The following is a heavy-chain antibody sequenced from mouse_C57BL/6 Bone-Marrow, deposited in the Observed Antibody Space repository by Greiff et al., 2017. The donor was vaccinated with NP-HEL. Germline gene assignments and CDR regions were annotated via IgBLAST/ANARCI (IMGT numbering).Heavy chain of an antibody. CDR3: ANYYGSSYEAMDY. V-gene: IGHV14-3*01. J-gene: IGHJ4*01. Sequence: VQLQQSVAELVRPGASVKLSCTASGFNIKNTYMHWVKQRPGQGLEWIGRIDPANGNTKYAPKFQGKATITADTSSNTAYLQLSSLTSEDTAIYYCANYYGSSYEAMDYWGQGTSVTVSS. D-gene: IGHD1-1*01. CDR2: IDPANGNT. CDR1: GFNIKNTY.